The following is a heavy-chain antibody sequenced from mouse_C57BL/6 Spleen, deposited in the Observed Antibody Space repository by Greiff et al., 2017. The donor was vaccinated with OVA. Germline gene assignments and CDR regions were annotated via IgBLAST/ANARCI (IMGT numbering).Heavy chain of an antibody. Sequence: QVQLKESGPGLVQPSQSLSITCTVSGFSLTSYGVHWVRQSPGKGLEWLGVIWSGGSTDYNAAFISRLSISKDNSKSQVFFKMNSLQADDTAIYYCARKPYYYGSSYYAMDYWGQGTSVTVSS. D-gene: IGHD1-1*01. CDR2: IWSGGST. CDR3: ARKPYYYGSSYYAMDY. CDR1: GFSLTSYG. V-gene: IGHV2-2*01. J-gene: IGHJ4*01.